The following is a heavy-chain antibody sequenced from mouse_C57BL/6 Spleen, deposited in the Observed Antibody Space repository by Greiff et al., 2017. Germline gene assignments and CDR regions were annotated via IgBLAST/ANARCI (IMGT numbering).Heavy chain of an antibody. CDR2: INYDGTST. V-gene: IGHV5-16*01. CDR3: SRGEHDYGRGVYFVV. CDR1: GFTFSDYY. Sequence: DVQLVESVGGLVQPGSSMKLSCTASGFTFSDYYMAWFRQVPEKGLEWVAHINYDGTSTCYWDSLSSRFSISRDNAKNMLYLQMRRLKSEDTATYYCSRGEHDYGRGVYFVVCGTGTTGSVSS. J-gene: IGHJ1*03. D-gene: IGHD1-1*01.